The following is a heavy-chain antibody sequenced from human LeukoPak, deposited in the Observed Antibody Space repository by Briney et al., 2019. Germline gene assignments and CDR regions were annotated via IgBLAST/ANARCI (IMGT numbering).Heavy chain of an antibody. V-gene: IGHV3-7*01. CDR1: GFTFSSYW. CDR2: IKQDGSEK. J-gene: IGHJ3*02. Sequence: PGGSLRLSCAASGFTFSSYWMSWVRQAPGKGLEWVANIKQDGSEKYYVDSVKGRFTISRDNAKNSLYLQMNSLRAEDTAVYYCAGVYGDYDRDAFDIWGQGTMVTVSS. D-gene: IGHD4-17*01. CDR3: AGVYGDYDRDAFDI.